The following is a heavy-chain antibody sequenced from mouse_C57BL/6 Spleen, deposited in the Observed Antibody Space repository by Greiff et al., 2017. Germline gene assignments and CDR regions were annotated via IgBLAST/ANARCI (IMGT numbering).Heavy chain of an antibody. CDR3: ARRGDGDYLYWYFDV. D-gene: IGHD2-13*01. J-gene: IGHJ1*03. CDR2: IDPSDSYT. CDR1: GYTFTSYW. V-gene: IGHV1-50*01. Sequence: VKLQQPGAELVKPGASVKLSCKASGYTFTSYWMQWVKQRPGQGLEWIGEIDPSDSYTNYNQKLKGKATLTVDTSSSTAYMQLSILTSVDSAVYYVARRGDGDYLYWYFDVWGTGTTVTVSS.